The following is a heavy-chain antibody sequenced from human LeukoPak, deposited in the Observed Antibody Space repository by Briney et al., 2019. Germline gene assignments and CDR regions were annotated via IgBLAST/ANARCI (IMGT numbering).Heavy chain of an antibody. CDR1: GGTFSSYA. D-gene: IGHD5-18*01. Sequence: SVKVSCKACGGTFSSYAISWVRQAPGQGLEWMGGIIPIFGTANYAQKFQGRATITADESTSTAYMELSSLRSEDTAVYYCARDRFHWDTGGYSYGYSAFDIWGQGTMVTVSS. CDR2: IIPIFGTA. J-gene: IGHJ3*02. V-gene: IGHV1-69*01. CDR3: ARDRFHWDTGGYSYGYSAFDI.